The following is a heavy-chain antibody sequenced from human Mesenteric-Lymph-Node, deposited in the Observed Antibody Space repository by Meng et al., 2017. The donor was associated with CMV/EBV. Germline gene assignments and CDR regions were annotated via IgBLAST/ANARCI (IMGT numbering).Heavy chain of an antibody. J-gene: IGHJ4*02. V-gene: IGHV1-69*01. Sequence: KASGGTFSNYAFSWVRQAPGQGLEWMGGIIPIFATPNYAQKFQGRVTITADESTSTTYMELSSLKSEDTAVYYCVRGEGRYYASGNYWGQGTLVTVSS. CDR3: VRGEGRYYASGNY. CDR2: IIPIFATP. CDR1: GGTFSNYA. D-gene: IGHD3-10*01.